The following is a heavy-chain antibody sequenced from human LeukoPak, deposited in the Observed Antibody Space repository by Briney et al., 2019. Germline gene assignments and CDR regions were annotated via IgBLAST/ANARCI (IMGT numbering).Heavy chain of an antibody. CDR3: ARDRDTATFDY. J-gene: IGHJ4*02. CDR1: GYTFTDYY. D-gene: IGHD5-18*01. V-gene: IGHV1-2*02. Sequence: ASVKVSCKASGYTFTDYYIHWVRQAPGQGLEWMGWINPNSGGTNYAQKFQGRVTMTKDTSTSTAYMELRSLRSDDTAVYYCARDRDTATFDYWGQGTLVTGSS. CDR2: INPNSGGT.